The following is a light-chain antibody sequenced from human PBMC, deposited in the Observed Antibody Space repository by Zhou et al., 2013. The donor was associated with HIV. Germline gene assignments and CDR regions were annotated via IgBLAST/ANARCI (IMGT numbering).Light chain of an antibody. J-gene: IGKJ2*01. CDR2: DTS. CDR1: QSVFSN. Sequence: EVVMTQSPSTLSVSPGERVTLSCRASQSVFSNLAWYQQKPGQAPSLLIYDTSTRATGVPARFSGSGSGREFTLTISGLQSEDFALYYCQQYATSPYTFGQGTKLEIK. V-gene: IGKV3-15*01. CDR3: QQYATSPYT.